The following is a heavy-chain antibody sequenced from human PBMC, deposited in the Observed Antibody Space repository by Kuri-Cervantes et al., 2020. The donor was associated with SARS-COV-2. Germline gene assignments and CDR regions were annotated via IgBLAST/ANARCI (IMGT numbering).Heavy chain of an antibody. CDR1: GGSIRSYF. CDR3: AKGARGDMDAFDI. D-gene: IGHD2-15*01. J-gene: IGHJ3*02. CDR2: MYFNGRT. V-gene: IGHV4-59*01. Sequence: ETLSLTCNVSGGSIRSYFWSWIRQAPGKGLEWIGCMYFNGRTNYNPSLKRRVSMSVDTSKSQFSLNLASMSAADTAVYYCAKGARGDMDAFDIWGLGTMVTVSS.